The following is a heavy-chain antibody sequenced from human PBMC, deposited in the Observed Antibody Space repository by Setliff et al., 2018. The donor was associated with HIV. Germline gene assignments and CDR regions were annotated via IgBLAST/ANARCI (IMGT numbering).Heavy chain of an antibody. CDR3: ARDRYSGSSTDY. Sequence: PGGSLRLSCAASGFTFSTFGLHWVRQAPGKGLEWVSAISGSGIGSYYPDSVKGRFTISRDNVKNSLYLQMNSLRAEDTAVYYCARDRYSGSSTDYWGQGTLVTVSS. J-gene: IGHJ4*02. CDR2: ISGSGIGS. V-gene: IGHV3-21*01. D-gene: IGHD1-26*01. CDR1: GFTFSTFG.